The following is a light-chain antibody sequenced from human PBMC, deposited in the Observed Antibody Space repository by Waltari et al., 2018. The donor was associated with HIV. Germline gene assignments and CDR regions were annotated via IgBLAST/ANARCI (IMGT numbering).Light chain of an antibody. Sequence: IVWTQSPGTLSLYPGERATVSCRSSQSVSRYYLAWYQQKPGQAPRLLVYGVSTRATGVPDRFSGSGSGTDFTLTVSRLEPEDFAVYYCQHYGYSPTFGQGTKVEIK. CDR1: QSVSRYY. CDR3: QHYGYSPT. V-gene: IGKV3-20*01. J-gene: IGKJ1*01. CDR2: GVS.